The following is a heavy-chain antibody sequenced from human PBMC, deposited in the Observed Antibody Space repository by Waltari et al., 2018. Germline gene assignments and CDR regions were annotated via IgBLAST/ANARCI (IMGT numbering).Heavy chain of an antibody. CDR2: TYISGTT. J-gene: IGHJ4*02. V-gene: IGHV4-4*07. Sequence: QLQESGPRLVKPSETLSLTCSVSGGSLSSPWWSWIRQPAGKGLEWIGRTYISGTTNKNPSRESRITVSLDTPKNQFSLKLTSVSAADTAVYYCARQATSWSGFDYWGPGIQVTVSS. D-gene: IGHD2-15*01. CDR1: GGSLSSPW. CDR3: ARQATSWSGFDY.